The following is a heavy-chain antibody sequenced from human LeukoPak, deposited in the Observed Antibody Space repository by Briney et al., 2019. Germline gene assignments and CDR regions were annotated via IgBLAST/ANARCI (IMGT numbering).Heavy chain of an antibody. V-gene: IGHV3-20*01. J-gene: IGHJ3*02. CDR3: AIDGVGYSGAFDI. Sequence: GGSLRLSCAASGFTFDDYGMSWVRHATGKGLEWGSGINWNGGSTGYADSVKGRFTISRDNAKDSLYLQMNSLRAEDTALYHCAIDGVGYSGAFDIWGQGTMVTVSS. D-gene: IGHD5-24*01. CDR2: INWNGGST. CDR1: GFTFDDYG.